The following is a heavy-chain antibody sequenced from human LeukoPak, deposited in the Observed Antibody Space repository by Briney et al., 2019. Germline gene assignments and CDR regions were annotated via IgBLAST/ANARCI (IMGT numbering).Heavy chain of an antibody. CDR3: ARDGGTDYSFDY. Sequence: GGSLRLSCSASGFTFSSYEMNWVGQAPRKGLEWLSYINSIGTNTHYADSVKGRFTISRDNAKNSLYLQVNSLRAEDTAVYYCARDGGTDYSFDYWGLGTLVTVSS. J-gene: IGHJ4*02. CDR2: INSIGTNT. V-gene: IGHV3-48*03. D-gene: IGHD3-10*01. CDR1: GFTFSSYE.